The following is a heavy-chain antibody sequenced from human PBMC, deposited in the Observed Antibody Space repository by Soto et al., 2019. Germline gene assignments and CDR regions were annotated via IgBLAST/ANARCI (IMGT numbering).Heavy chain of an antibody. CDR1: GGSVSGYY. J-gene: IGHJ3*02. CDR3: ASVVPPPKRNRGLWSGAFDT. Sequence: PXASLSLACAVYGGSVSGYYGSWIRQPPGKGLEWIGELNPSGSTNYNPSLKSRVTISLDTSKNQFFLKLTSVTAADTALYYCASVVPPPKRNRGLWSGAFDTWGQATLVTVSS. CDR2: LNPSGST. D-gene: IGHD3-3*01. V-gene: IGHV4-34*01.